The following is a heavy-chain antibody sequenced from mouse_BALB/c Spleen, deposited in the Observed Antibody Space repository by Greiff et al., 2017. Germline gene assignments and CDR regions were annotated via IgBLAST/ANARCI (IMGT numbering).Heavy chain of an antibody. CDR1: GYTFTDYA. J-gene: IGHJ2*01. Sequence: VQLQHSGAELVRPGVSVKISCKGSGYTFTDYAMHWVKQSHAKSLEWIGVISTYYGDASYNQKFKGKATMTVDKSSSTAYMELARLTSEDSAIYYCARDYFDYWGQGTTLTVSS. V-gene: IGHV1S137*01. CDR2: ISTYYGDA. CDR3: ARDYFDY.